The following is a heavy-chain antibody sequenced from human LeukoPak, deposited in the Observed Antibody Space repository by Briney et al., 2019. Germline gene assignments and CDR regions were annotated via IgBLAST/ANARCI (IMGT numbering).Heavy chain of an antibody. CDR1: GFTFSSYG. J-gene: IGHJ4*02. Sequence: GGSLRLSCAASGFTFSSYGMHWVRQAPGKGLEWVAVVSYDGGSKHYQDSVNGRFTISRDNSKNTLYLQMNSLRAEDTAVYYCAKDFFPKTSVYYLDSWGQGTLVTVSS. V-gene: IGHV3-30*18. CDR3: AKDFFPKTSVYYLDS. D-gene: IGHD3-16*01. CDR2: VSYDGGSK.